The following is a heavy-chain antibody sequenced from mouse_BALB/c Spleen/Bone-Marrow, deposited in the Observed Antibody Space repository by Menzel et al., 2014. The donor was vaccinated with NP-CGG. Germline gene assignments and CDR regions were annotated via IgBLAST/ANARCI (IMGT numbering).Heavy chain of an antibody. CDR2: INPSNGGT. J-gene: IGHJ2*01. V-gene: IGHV1S81*02. Sequence: QVQLQQSGAELVKPGASVKLSCKASGYTFTSYYMYWVKRRPGQGLEWIGEINPSNGGTNFNEKFKSKATLTVDKSSSTAYMQLSSLTSEDSAVYYCTRWYYGNYFDYWGQGTTLTVSS. CDR1: GYTFTSYY. CDR3: TRWYYGNYFDY. D-gene: IGHD2-1*01.